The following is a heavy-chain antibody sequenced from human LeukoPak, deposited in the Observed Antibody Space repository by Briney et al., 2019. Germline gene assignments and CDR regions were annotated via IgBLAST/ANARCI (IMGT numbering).Heavy chain of an antibody. Sequence: GASVKVSCKASGYTFTDYYLHRVRQAPGQGLEWMGWINPKSGDTKYAQNFQGRVTVTRDTSISSAYMELSRLRSDDTAVYYCARDGTQYFDWLLYYYYYMDVWGKGTTVTVSS. CDR1: GYTFTDYY. D-gene: IGHD3-9*01. CDR3: ARDGTQYFDWLLYYYYYMDV. V-gene: IGHV1-2*02. J-gene: IGHJ6*03. CDR2: INPKSGDT.